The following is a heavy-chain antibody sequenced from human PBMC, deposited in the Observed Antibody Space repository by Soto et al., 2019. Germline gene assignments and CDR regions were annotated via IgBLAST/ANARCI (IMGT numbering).Heavy chain of an antibody. CDR1: GYSISSGYY. J-gene: IGHJ4*02. V-gene: IGHV4-38-2*01. CDR2: IYYSGST. CDR3: ARIPEYCTNGVCYFDY. Sequence: SETLSLTCAVSGYSISSGYYWGWIRQPPGKGLEWIGSIYYSGSTYYNPSLKSRVTISVDTSKNQFSLKLSSVTAADTAVYYCARIPEYCTNGVCYFDYWGQGTLVTVSS. D-gene: IGHD2-8*01.